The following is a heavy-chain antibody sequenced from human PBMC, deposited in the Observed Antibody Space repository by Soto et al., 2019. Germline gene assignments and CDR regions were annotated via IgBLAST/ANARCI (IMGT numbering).Heavy chain of an antibody. V-gene: IGHV4-39*01. Sequence: SETLSLTCTVSGGSISSRSYYWGWIRQPPGKGLEWIGSISYSGSTYYNQSLKSRVTISVDTSKNQFSLKLSSVTAADTAVYYCASPSGYGDDFCGFDPWGQGTLVTVSS. CDR1: GGSISSRSYY. J-gene: IGHJ5*02. CDR3: ASPSGYGDDFCGFDP. D-gene: IGHD5-12*01. CDR2: ISYSGST.